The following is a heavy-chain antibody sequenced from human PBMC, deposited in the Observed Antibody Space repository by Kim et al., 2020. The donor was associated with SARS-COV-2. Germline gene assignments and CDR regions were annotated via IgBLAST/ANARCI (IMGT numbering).Heavy chain of an antibody. D-gene: IGHD5-12*01. Sequence: GGSLRLSCAASGFTFSSYAMHWVRQAPGKGLEWVAVISYDGSNKYYADSVKGRFTISRDNSKNTLYLQMNSLRAEDTAVYYCASSDGYNSPPHFDYYGQG. V-gene: IGHV3-30-3*01. CDR3: ASSDGYNSPPHFDY. J-gene: IGHJ4*02. CDR2: ISYDGSNK. CDR1: GFTFSSYA.